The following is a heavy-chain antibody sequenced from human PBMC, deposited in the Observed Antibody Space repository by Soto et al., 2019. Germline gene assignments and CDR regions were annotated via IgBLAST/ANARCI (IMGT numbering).Heavy chain of an antibody. CDR1: GGSISSGGYY. J-gene: IGHJ4*02. Sequence: QVQLQESGPGLVKPSQTLSLTCTVSGGSISSGGYYWSWIRQHPRKGLEWIGYIYYSGSTYYNPSLKSRVTISVDTSKNQFSLKLSSVTAADTAVYYCARNNYDILTGYWSYFDYWGQGTLVTVSS. V-gene: IGHV4-31*03. CDR3: ARNNYDILTGYWSYFDY. D-gene: IGHD3-9*01. CDR2: IYYSGST.